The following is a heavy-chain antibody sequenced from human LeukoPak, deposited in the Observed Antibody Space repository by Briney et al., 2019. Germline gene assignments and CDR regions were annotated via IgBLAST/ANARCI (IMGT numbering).Heavy chain of an antibody. D-gene: IGHD1-26*01. Sequence: GESLRLSCAASGFTFSSYSMNWVRQAPGKGLEWVSGINWNGGSTGYADSVKGRFTISRDNAKNSLYLQMNSLRAEDTALYYCARDQGGSYGGFDYWGQGTLVTVP. J-gene: IGHJ4*02. V-gene: IGHV3-20*04. CDR3: ARDQGGSYGGFDY. CDR2: INWNGGST. CDR1: GFTFSSYS.